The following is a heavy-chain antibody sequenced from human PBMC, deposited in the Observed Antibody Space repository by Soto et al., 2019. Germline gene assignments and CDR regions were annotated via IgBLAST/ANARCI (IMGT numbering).Heavy chain of an antibody. CDR1: GFSLTTRGVG. J-gene: IGHJ5*02. CDR2: SYWDDDK. Sequence: QITLKESGPTLVKPTQTLTLTCTFSGFSLTTRGVGVGWIRQPPGKALECLALSYWDDDKRYSPSRQSRLSITNDTSKNQEVLTMTNVDPVDTATYYCAHIPNYYQYDWFDPWGQGTLVSVSS. V-gene: IGHV2-5*02. CDR3: AHIPNYYQYDWFDP. D-gene: IGHD3-16*01.